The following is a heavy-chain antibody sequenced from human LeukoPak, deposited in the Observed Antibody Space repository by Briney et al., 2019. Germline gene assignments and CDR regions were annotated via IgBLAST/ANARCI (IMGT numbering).Heavy chain of an antibody. J-gene: IGHJ4*02. CDR1: GFTVSSND. V-gene: IGHV3-66*01. CDR3: ARDRPGDGYFDY. D-gene: IGHD3-10*01. Sequence: PGGSLRLSCAASGFTVSSNDMTWVRQTPGKGLEWVLIIYSGGKTYYADSVKGRFTISRDNSKNTLYLQMNSLRAEDTAVFYCARDRPGDGYFDYWGQGTLVTVSS. CDR2: IYSGGKT.